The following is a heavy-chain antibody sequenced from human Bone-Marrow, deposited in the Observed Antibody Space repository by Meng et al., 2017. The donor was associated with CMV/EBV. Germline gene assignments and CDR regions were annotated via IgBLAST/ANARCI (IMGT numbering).Heavy chain of an antibody. J-gene: IGHJ6*04. Sequence: SETLSLTCTVSGGSIGSSDYYWGWIRQPPGKGLEWIGTIYYSGSAYYNPSLKSRVTISVDTAKNQFSLKLRSVTAADTAVYYCARDDIPISAAGKAYYYYYAMDVWGEATTATSSS. D-gene: IGHD6-13*01. V-gene: IGHV4-39*07. CDR3: ARDDIPISAAGKAYYYYYAMDV. CDR1: GGSIGSSDYY. CDR2: IYYSGSA.